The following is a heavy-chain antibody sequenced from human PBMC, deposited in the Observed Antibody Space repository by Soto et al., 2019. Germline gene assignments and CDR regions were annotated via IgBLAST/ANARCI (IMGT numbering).Heavy chain of an antibody. CDR3: VRSRSGAVADSFDY. J-gene: IGHJ4*02. Sequence: PGGSLRLSCAASGFTFSRYAIHWVRQAPGKGLEWVAVISRDGTNKYYVDSVKGRFTISRDNSNNTLYLHMNSLRPEDTGVYYCVRSRSGAVADSFDYWGQGTQVTVSS. V-gene: IGHV3-30*04. CDR1: GFTFSRYA. CDR2: ISRDGTNK. D-gene: IGHD3-10*01.